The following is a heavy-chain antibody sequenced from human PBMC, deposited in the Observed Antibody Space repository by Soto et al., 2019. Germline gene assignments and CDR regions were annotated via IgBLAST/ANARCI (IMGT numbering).Heavy chain of an antibody. J-gene: IGHJ6*03. CDR3: AHTLRGSGYDLELSSDYMDV. CDR2: IYWDDDK. D-gene: IGHD5-12*01. CDR1: GFSLSTSGVG. Sequence: SGPTLVKPTQTLTLTCTFSGFSLSTSGVGVGWIRQPPGKALEWLALIYWDDDKRYSPSLKSRLTITKDTSKNQVVLTMTNMDPVDTATYYCAHTLRGSGYDLELSSDYMDVWGKGTTVTVSS. V-gene: IGHV2-5*02.